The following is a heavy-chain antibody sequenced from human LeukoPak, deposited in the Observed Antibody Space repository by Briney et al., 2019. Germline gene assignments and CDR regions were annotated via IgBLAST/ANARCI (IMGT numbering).Heavy chain of an antibody. Sequence: GGSLRLSCAASGFTFSSYSMNWVRQAPGKGLEWVSSISSSSSYIYYADSVKGRFTISTDNAKNSLYLQMNSLRAEDTAVYYCARDRDSYCSSTSCYHAFSSTFAYWGQGTLVTVSS. V-gene: IGHV3-21*01. CDR1: GFTFSSYS. CDR2: ISSSSSYI. D-gene: IGHD2-2*01. CDR3: ARDRDSYCSSTSCYHAFSSTFAY. J-gene: IGHJ4*02.